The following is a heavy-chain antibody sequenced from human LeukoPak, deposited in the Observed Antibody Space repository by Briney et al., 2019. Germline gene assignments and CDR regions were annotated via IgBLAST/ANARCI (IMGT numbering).Heavy chain of an antibody. D-gene: IGHD5-12*01. CDR3: ARAIVATGIDY. CDR2: ISYDGSNK. V-gene: IGHV3-30-3*01. CDR1: GFTFSSYA. J-gene: IGHJ4*02. Sequence: GRSLRLSCAASGFTFSSYAMHWVRQAPGKGLEWVAVISYDGSNKYYADSMKGRFTISRDNSKNTLYLQMNSLRAEDTAVYYCARAIVATGIDYWGQGTLVTVSS.